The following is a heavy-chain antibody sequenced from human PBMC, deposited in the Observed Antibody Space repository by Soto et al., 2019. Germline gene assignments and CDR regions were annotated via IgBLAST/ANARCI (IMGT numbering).Heavy chain of an antibody. J-gene: IGHJ5*02. D-gene: IGHD6-6*01. Sequence: QVQLVQSGAEVKKPGASVKVSCKASGYTFTTYGINWARQAPGQGLEWMGWISAYNGNTNYAQNLQGRVTMTTDTSTSTAYMELRGLRSDDTAVYYCARDLIAVRPGWFDPWGQGTLVTVSS. CDR3: ARDLIAVRPGWFDP. CDR2: ISAYNGNT. V-gene: IGHV1-18*01. CDR1: GYTFTTYG.